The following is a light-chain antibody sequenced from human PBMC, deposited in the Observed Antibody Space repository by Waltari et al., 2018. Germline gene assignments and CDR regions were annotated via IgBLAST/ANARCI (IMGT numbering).Light chain of an antibody. V-gene: IGLV1-44*01. CDR3: AAWDDSLNAWV. CDR1: SSNIGTYG. J-gene: IGLJ3*02. CDR2: TAT. Sequence: QSVLTQPPSTSETPGQRVTISCSGSSSNIGTYGVNWYQQVPGTAPQLLIRTATQRPSGVPARFSGSKSGTSASLAISGLQSEDEANYFCAAWDDSLNAWVFGGGTKLTVL.